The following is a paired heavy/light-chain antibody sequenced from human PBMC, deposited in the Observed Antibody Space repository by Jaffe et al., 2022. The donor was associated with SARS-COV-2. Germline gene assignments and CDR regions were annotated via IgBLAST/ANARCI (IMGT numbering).Heavy chain of an antibody. J-gene: IGHJ6*02. V-gene: IGHV3-53*01. CDR2: IYSGGST. CDR1: GFTVSSNY. CDR3: ARSGDTAQINYYYYGMDV. D-gene: IGHD5-18*01. Sequence: EVQLVESGGGLIQPGGSLRLSCAASGFTVSSNYMSWVRQAPGKGLEWVSVIYSGGSTYYADSVKGRFTISRDNSKNTLYLQMNSLRAEDTAVYYCARSGDTAQINYYYYGMDVWGQGTTVTVSS.
Light chain of an antibody. CDR3: QQSYSTLGT. Sequence: DIQMTQSPSSLSASVGDRVTITCRASQSISSYLNWYQQKPGKAPKLLIYAASSLQSGVPSRFSGSGSGTDFTLTISSLQPEDFATYYCQQSYSTLGTFGQGTKLEIK. CDR1: QSISSY. J-gene: IGKJ2*01. CDR2: AAS. V-gene: IGKV1-39*01.